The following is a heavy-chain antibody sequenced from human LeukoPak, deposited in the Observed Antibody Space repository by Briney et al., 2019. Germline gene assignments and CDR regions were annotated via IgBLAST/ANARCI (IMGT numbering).Heavy chain of an antibody. D-gene: IGHD2-15*01. CDR1: GGSISSGGYY. CDR3: ARESPLGYCSGGSCSQYYFDY. V-gene: IGHV4-31*03. J-gene: IGHJ4*02. CDR2: IYYSGST. Sequence: SETLSLTCTVSGGSISSGGYYWSWIRQHPGKGLEWIGYIYYSGSTYYNPSLKSRVTISVDTSKNQFSLKLSSVTAADTAAYYCARESPLGYCSGGSCSQYYFDYWGQGTLVTVSS.